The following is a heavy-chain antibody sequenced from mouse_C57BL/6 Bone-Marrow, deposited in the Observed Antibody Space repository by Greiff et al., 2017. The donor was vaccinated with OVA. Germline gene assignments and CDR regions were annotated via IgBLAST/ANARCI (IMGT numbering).Heavy chain of an antibody. CDR3: ARGASNRFAY. CDR2: ISYSGST. CDR1: GYSITSGYD. J-gene: IGHJ3*01. V-gene: IGHV3-1*01. D-gene: IGHD2-5*01. Sequence: EVHLVESGPGMVKPSQSLSLTCTVTGYSITSGYDWHWIRHFPGNKLEWMGYISYSGSTNYNPSLKSRISITHDTSKNHFFLKLNSVTTEDTATYYCARGASNRFAYWGQGTLVTVSA.